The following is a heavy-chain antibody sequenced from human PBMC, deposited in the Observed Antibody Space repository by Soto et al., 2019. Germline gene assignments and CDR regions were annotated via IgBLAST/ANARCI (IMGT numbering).Heavy chain of an antibody. CDR2: INHSGST. J-gene: IGHJ6*03. CDR1: GGSFSGYY. D-gene: IGHD3-16*01. CDR3: ARVGGGTYYYYMDV. Sequence: ASETLSLTCAVYGGSFSGYYWSWIRQPPGKGLEWIGEINHSGSTNYNPSLKSRVTISVDTSKNQFSLKLSSVTAADTAVYYCARVGGGTYYYYMDVWGKGTTVTVSS. V-gene: IGHV4-34*01.